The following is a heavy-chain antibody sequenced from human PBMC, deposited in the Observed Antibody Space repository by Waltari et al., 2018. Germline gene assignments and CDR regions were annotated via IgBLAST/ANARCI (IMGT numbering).Heavy chain of an antibody. J-gene: IGHJ4*02. V-gene: IGHV5-51*01. Sequence: EVQLVQSGAEVKKPGESLKISCKGSGYSFTSYWIGWVRQMPGKGLEWMGIIYPGDSDTRYSPSFQGQVTTSADKSISTAYLQWSSLKASDTAMYYCARPALEYSSSPYYFDYWGQGTLVTVSS. D-gene: IGHD6-6*01. CDR1: GYSFTSYW. CDR2: IYPGDSDT. CDR3: ARPALEYSSSPYYFDY.